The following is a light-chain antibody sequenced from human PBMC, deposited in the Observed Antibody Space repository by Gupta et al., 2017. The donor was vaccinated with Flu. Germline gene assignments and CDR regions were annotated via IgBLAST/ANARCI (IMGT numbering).Light chain of an antibody. CDR1: QDINNY. CDR2: DAF. CDR3: QQYDNLSYT. V-gene: IGKV1-33*01. Sequence: GDRVTITCQASQDINNYLNWFQQKPGKAPKLLIYDAFKLETGVPSRFSGTGSGTDFTLTISSLQPEDIATYYCQQYDNLSYTFGQGTKLEI. J-gene: IGKJ2*01.